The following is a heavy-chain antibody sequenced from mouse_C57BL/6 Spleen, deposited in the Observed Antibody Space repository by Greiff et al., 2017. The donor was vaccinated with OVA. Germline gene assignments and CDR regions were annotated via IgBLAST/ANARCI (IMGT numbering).Heavy chain of an antibody. CDR3: ARGLYGNYGGYYFDY. CDR1: GFTFSSYA. J-gene: IGHJ2*01. CDR2: ISDGGSYT. D-gene: IGHD2-1*01. V-gene: IGHV5-4*01. Sequence: DVQLVESGGGLVKPGGSLKLSCAASGFTFSSYAMSWVRQTPEKRLEWVATISDGGSYTYYPDNVKGRFTISRDNAKNNLYLQMSHLKSEDTAMYYCARGLYGNYGGYYFDYWGQGTTLTVSS.